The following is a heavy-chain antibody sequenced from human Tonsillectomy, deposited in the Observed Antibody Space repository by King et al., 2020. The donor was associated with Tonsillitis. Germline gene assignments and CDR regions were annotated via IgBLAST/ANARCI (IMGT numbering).Heavy chain of an antibody. Sequence: VQLQESGPGLVKPSETLSLTCIVSGGSISSYYWSWIRQPAGKGLEWIGRIYTSGRTNYNPSLKSRVTMSVDPSKNQFSLMLSSVTAADTAVYYCARDQSSGTFYRWFFDYWGQGTLVTVSS. D-gene: IGHD1-26*01. CDR2: IYTSGRT. V-gene: IGHV4-4*07. CDR1: GGSISSYY. CDR3: ARDQSSGTFYRWFFDY. J-gene: IGHJ4*02.